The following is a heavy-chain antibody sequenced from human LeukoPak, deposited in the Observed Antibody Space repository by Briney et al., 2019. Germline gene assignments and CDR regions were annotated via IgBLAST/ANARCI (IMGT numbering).Heavy chain of an antibody. CDR1: GFTFSDYS. D-gene: IGHD2/OR15-2a*01. CDR2: MTSSSTYI. Sequence: GGSLRLSCAVSGFTFSDYSMNWVRQAPGKGLEWVSSMTSSSTYIYYADSMKGRFTISRDNAKNSLYLQMNSLRADDTAVYYCARAPSAENYFPWYFDLWGRGTLVTVSS. V-gene: IGHV3-21*01. J-gene: IGHJ2*01. CDR3: ARAPSAENYFPWYFDL.